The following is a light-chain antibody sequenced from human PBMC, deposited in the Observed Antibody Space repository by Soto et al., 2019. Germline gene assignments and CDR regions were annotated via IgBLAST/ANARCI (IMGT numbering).Light chain of an antibody. CDR1: QGIRND. J-gene: IGKJ1*01. V-gene: IGKV1-6*01. CDR2: AAS. CDR3: LQDYNYPWT. Sequence: AIHLTQSPSSLSASVGDRVTITCRASQGIRNDLGWYQQKPGKAPKLLIYAASSLQSGVPSRFSGSGSGTDFTLTISSLQPEDFATYYCLQDYNYPWTFGQGTKVEIK.